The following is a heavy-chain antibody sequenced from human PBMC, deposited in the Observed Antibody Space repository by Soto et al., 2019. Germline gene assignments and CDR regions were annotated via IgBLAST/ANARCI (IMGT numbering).Heavy chain of an antibody. J-gene: IGHJ4*02. CDR3: AKGLLNGRWYAAD. V-gene: IGHV3-23*01. Sequence: EVHLLESGGVLVQPGASLRLSCETSVFTFSNCVVTWVRQPPGKRLEWVSVITTNGHTDYADSVKARFTISRDNSKNTVYLQRNSLRAEDTAVYYCAKGLLNGRWYAADWGQGTLVTVSS. CDR2: ITTNGHT. CDR1: VFTFSNCV. D-gene: IGHD6-13*01.